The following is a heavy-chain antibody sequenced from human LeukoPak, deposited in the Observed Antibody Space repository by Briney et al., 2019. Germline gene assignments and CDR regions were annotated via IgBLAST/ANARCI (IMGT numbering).Heavy chain of an antibody. CDR2: IYYSGST. Sequence: SETLSLTCTVSGGSISSYYWSWIRQPPGKGLEWIGYIYYSGSTNYNPSLKSRVTISVDTSKNQFSLKLSSVTAADTAVYYCARGDADIVVVPAALAYDYWGQGTLVTVSS. V-gene: IGHV4-59*01. CDR1: GGSISSYY. D-gene: IGHD2-2*01. J-gene: IGHJ4*02. CDR3: ARGDADIVVVPAALAYDY.